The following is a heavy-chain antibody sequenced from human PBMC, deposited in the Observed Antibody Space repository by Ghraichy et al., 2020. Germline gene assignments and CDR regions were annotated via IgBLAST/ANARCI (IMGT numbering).Heavy chain of an antibody. V-gene: IGHV3-48*04. Sequence: GGSLRLSCAASGFTFSSYSMNWVRQAPGKGLEWVSYISSSSSTIYYADSVKGRFTISRDNAKNSLYLQMNSLRAEDTAVYYCARAGIGVPAAHYFYYYGMDVWGQGTTVTVAS. CDR3: ARAGIGVPAAHYFYYYGMDV. CDR1: GFTFSSYS. D-gene: IGHD2-2*01. J-gene: IGHJ6*02. CDR2: ISSSSSTI.